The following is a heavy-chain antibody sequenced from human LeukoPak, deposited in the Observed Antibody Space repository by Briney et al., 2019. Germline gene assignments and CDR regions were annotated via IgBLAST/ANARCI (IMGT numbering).Heavy chain of an antibody. Sequence: ASVKVSCKASGYTFTMYYIHWVRQAPGQGLECMGMINPSDAATTYAQRFQGRVTMTRDMSTTTVYMDLRSLRSEDTAVYFCAGEQRWGLSVSLGVLFASYYTYYYMDVWGRGTTVTVSS. J-gene: IGHJ6*03. CDR2: INPSDAAT. CDR1: GYTFTMYY. CDR3: AGEQRWGLSVSLGVLFASYYTYYYMDV. D-gene: IGHD3-16*01. V-gene: IGHV1-46*01.